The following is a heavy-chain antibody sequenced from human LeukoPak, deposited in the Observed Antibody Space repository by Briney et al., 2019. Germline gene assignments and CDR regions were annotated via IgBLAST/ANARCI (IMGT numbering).Heavy chain of an antibody. V-gene: IGHV3-43*01. CDR1: GFTFDDYT. D-gene: IGHD3-16*01. CDR2: ISWDGGST. J-gene: IGHJ4*02. Sequence: GGSLRLSCAASGFTFDDYTMHWVRQAPGKGLEWVSLISWDGGSTYYADSVKGRFTISRDNSKNSLYLQMNSLRTEDTALYYCAKDVATFGGVTPGDWGQGTLVTVSS. CDR3: AKDVATFGGVTPGD.